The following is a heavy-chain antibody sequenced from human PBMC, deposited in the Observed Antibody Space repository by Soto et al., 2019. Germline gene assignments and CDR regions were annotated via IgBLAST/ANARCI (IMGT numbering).Heavy chain of an antibody. J-gene: IGHJ4*02. CDR3: ARGFPIDYYDSSGYYPDY. Sequence: SETLSLTCAVYGGSFSGYYWSWIRQPPGKGLEWIGEINHSGSTNYNPSLKSRVTISVDTSKNQFSLKLSSVTAADTAVYYCARGFPIDYYDSSGYYPDYWGQGTLVTVSS. CDR2: INHSGST. D-gene: IGHD3-22*01. V-gene: IGHV4-34*01. CDR1: GGSFSGYY.